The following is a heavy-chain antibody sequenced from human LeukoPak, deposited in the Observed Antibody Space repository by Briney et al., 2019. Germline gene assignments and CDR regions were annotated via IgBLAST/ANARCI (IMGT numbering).Heavy chain of an antibody. J-gene: IGHJ4*02. D-gene: IGHD4-17*01. V-gene: IGHV3-30*04. CDR1: GVSLSNYA. Sequence: SGRPLRLSCTASGVSLSNYAMHWVRRPPGRGLEWVAVISFDGTNKYYGDSVEGRFSVSRDNSKNTLYLQMNSLRPDDTAMYYCATDYGDYEPIDYWGQGTLVTVSS. CDR2: ISFDGTNK. CDR3: ATDYGDYEPIDY.